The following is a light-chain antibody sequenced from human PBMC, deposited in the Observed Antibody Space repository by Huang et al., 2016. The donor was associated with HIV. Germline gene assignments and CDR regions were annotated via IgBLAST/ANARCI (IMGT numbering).Light chain of an antibody. CDR2: GVS. J-gene: IGKJ2*01. Sequence: DMVMTQSPGTLSVSPGERATLSCRASQSVKKNLAWYQQKPGQAPRLLISGVSTRDTGVPARFSGNGSETEFTLTITSVQSEDSAVYYRQQYNNWPPYDFGQGTKLEIK. V-gene: IGKV3-15*01. CDR1: QSVKKN. CDR3: QQYNNWPPYD.